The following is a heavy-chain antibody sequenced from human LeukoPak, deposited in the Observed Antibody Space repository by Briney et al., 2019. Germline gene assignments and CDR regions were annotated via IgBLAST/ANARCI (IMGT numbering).Heavy chain of an antibody. CDR1: GSSISSYY. CDR3: ARQVESSSSDLNFDY. V-gene: IGHV4-59*08. Sequence: SETLSLTCTVSGSSISSYYWSWIRQPPGKGLEWIGYIYYSGSTNYNPSLKSRVTISVDRSKNQFSLKLSSVTADDTAVYYCARQVESSSSDLNFDYWGQGTLVTVSS. CDR2: IYYSGST. J-gene: IGHJ4*02. D-gene: IGHD6-13*01.